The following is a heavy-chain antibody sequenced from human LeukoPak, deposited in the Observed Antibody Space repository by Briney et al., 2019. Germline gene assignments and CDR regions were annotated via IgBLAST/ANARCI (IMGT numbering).Heavy chain of an antibody. Sequence: ASVKVSCKASGGTFSSYAISWVRQAPGQGLEWMGGIIPIFGTANYAQKLQGRVTITTHESKSTAYMELSSLRSEDTAVYYCARGSPVEMATADASDIWGQGTMVTVSS. V-gene: IGHV1-69*05. D-gene: IGHD5-24*01. CDR1: GGTFSSYA. CDR2: IIPIFGTA. CDR3: ARGSPVEMATADASDI. J-gene: IGHJ3*02.